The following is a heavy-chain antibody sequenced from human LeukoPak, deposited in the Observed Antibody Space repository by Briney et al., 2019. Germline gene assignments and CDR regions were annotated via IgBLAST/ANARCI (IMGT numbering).Heavy chain of an antibody. CDR1: GGSISGYY. Sequence: SETLSLTCTVSGGSISGYYWSWIRQPPGKGLEWIGYIYYSGNTNYNPSLKSRVTMSVDTSKNQFSLKLSSATAADTAVYYCARHSYDGSGYYHLDYWGQGTLVTVSS. D-gene: IGHD3-22*01. CDR3: ARHSYDGSGYYHLDY. V-gene: IGHV4-59*08. CDR2: IYYSGNT. J-gene: IGHJ4*02.